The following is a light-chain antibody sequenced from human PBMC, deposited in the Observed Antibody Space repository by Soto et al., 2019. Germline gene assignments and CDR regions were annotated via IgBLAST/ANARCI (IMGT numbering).Light chain of an antibody. J-gene: IGKJ1*01. V-gene: IGKV1-27*01. CDR2: AAS. CDR1: QGISNY. Sequence: SPSSLSASVGDTVTITRRASQGISNYLAWYQQKPGKVPKLLIYAASTLQSGVPSRFSGSGSGTDFTLTISSLQPEEVATYYCQKYNSGTLTSAQGTKVDIK. CDR3: QKYNSGTLT.